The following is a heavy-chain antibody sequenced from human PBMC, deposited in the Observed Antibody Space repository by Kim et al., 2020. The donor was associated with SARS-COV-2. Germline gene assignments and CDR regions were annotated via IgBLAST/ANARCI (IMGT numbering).Heavy chain of an antibody. J-gene: IGHJ5*02. CDR2: ISAYNGNT. Sequence: ASVKVSCKASGYTFTSYGISWVRQAPGQGLEWMGWISAYNGNTNYAQKLQGRVTMTTDTSTSTAYMELRSLRSDDTAVYYCARAVGFWSGSNWFDPWGQGTLVTVSS. V-gene: IGHV1-18*01. CDR1: GYTFTSYG. D-gene: IGHD3-3*01. CDR3: ARAVGFWSGSNWFDP.